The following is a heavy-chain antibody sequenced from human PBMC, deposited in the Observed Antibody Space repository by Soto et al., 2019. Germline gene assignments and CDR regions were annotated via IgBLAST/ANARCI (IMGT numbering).Heavy chain of an antibody. CDR3: ARDRRSSGAYYFDY. J-gene: IGHJ4*02. D-gene: IGHD6-19*01. CDR1: GFTFSSYA. CDR2: ISYDGSNK. Sequence: QVQLVESGGGVVQPGRSLRLSCAASGFTFSSYAMHWVRQAPGKGLEWVAVISYDGSNKYYADSVKGRFTISRDNSKNTLYLQMNSLRADDTAVYYCARDRRSSGAYYFDYWGQGTLVTVSS. V-gene: IGHV3-30-3*01.